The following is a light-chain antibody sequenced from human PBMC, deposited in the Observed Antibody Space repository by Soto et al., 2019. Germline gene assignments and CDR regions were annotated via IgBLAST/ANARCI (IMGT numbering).Light chain of an antibody. CDR3: SSYTSSYTGV. J-gene: IGLJ3*02. V-gene: IGLV2-14*01. CDR1: STDVGGYNY. CDR2: EVS. Sequence: QSVLTQPASVSGSPGQSITISCTGTSTDVGGYNYVSWYQLHPGKAPKLMIYEVSNRPSGVSDRFSGSKSGNTASLTISGLQAEDEADYYCSSYTSSYTGVFGGGTKVTVL.